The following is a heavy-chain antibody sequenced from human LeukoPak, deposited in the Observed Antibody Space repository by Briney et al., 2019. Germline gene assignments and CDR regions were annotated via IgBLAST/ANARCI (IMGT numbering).Heavy chain of an antibody. Sequence: QPGGSLRLSCVASGFTFDNFWMHWVRQDPAKGLVWVSRINRDGTFISYADSVKGRFTISRDNAKNTLYLQMNSLRVDDSAVYYCVRGIVAVPADIPIRDYWGQGTLVTVSS. V-gene: IGHV3-74*01. CDR1: GFTFDNFW. CDR3: VRGIVAVPADIPIRDY. D-gene: IGHD2-2*02. CDR2: INRDGTFI. J-gene: IGHJ4*02.